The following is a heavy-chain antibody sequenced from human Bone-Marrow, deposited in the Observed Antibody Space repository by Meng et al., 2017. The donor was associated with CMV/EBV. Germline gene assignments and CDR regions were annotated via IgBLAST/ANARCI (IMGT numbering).Heavy chain of an antibody. Sequence: GESLKISCAASGFTFSSFAMHWVRQAPGKGLEYVSAISSNGGSTYYADSVKGRFTISRDNSKNTLYLQMGSLRAEDTAVYYCAKNPGRLTTVVTPSYFDYWGQGTLVTVSS. J-gene: IGHJ4*02. D-gene: IGHD4-23*01. CDR1: GFTFSSFA. CDR2: ISSNGGST. CDR3: AKNPGRLTTVVTPSYFDY. V-gene: IGHV3-64*02.